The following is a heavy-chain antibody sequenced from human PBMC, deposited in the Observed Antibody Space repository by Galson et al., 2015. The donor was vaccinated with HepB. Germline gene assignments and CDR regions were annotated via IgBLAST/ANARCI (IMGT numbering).Heavy chain of an antibody. V-gene: IGHV3-30-3*01. D-gene: IGHD3-16*01. CDR1: GFTFSNYG. J-gene: IGHJ4*02. CDR2: ISYDGTNK. CDR3: ARANQGKSQLWLRKGLFFDY. Sequence: SLRLSCAASGFTFSNYGMHWVRQAPGKGLEWIGFISYDGTNKYDADSVKGRFTIFRDNSKNTLYLEMNSLSAEDTAVYYCARANQGKSQLWLRKGLFFDYWGQGTLVTVPS.